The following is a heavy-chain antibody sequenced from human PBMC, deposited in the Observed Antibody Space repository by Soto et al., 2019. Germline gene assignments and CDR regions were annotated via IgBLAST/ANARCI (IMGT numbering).Heavy chain of an antibody. Sequence: GGSLRLSCAASGFTFDDYAMHWVRQAPGKGLEWVSLISWDGGSTYYADSVKGRFTISRDNSKNSLYLQMNSLRAEDTALYYCAKDMAPTGDPYYYSGMDVWGPGTTLTVSS. CDR2: ISWDGGST. D-gene: IGHD1-1*01. CDR3: AKDMAPTGDPYYYSGMDV. CDR1: GFTFDDYA. J-gene: IGHJ6*02. V-gene: IGHV3-43D*04.